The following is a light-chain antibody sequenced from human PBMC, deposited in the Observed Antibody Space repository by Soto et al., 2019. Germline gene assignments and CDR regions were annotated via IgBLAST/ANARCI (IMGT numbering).Light chain of an antibody. V-gene: IGKV3-20*01. CDR2: GAS. CDR1: QSVSSNY. Sequence: EIVLTQSPGTLSWSPGERATLSCRASQSVSSNYLAWYQQKPGQAPRLLIYGASSRATGIPDRFSGSGSGTDFTLTISRLEPEDFAVYYCQQYGSSPTFGPGTKSGYQT. CDR3: QQYGSSPT. J-gene: IGKJ3*01.